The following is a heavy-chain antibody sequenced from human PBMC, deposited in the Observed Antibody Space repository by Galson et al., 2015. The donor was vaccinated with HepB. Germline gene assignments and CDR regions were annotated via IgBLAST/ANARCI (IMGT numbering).Heavy chain of an antibody. CDR1: GFSFSTYG. Sequence: SLRLSCAASGFSFSTYGMQWVRQAPGKGLEWVAVIWHDGSKTYYGDSVKGRFTISRDNSKNSLYLQMNSLRVEDTAVYYCARGTSGIYSLRNPHCDYWGQGTLVTVSS. CDR3: ARGTSGIYSLRNPHCDY. CDR2: IWHDGSKT. J-gene: IGHJ4*02. V-gene: IGHV3-33*01. D-gene: IGHD1-14*01.